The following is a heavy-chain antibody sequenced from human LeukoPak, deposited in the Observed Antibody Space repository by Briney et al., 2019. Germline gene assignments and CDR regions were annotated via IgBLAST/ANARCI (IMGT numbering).Heavy chain of an antibody. D-gene: IGHD6-13*01. J-gene: IGHJ4*02. CDR3: ARDVAAAGTRYFDY. Sequence: PGRSLRLSCAASGFTFSSYAMHWVRQAPGKGLEWVAVISYDGSNKYYADSVKGRFTISRDNSKNTLYLQMNSLRAEDTAVYYCARDVAAAGTRYFDYWGQGTLVTVSS. CDR2: ISYDGSNK. CDR1: GFTFSSYA. V-gene: IGHV3-30*01.